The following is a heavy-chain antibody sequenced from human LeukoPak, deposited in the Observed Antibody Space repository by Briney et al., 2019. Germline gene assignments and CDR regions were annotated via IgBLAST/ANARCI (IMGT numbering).Heavy chain of an antibody. CDR3: ARDRELDY. Sequence: GASVKVSCKASGGTFSSYAISWVRQAPGQGLEWMRRIIPIFGTANYAQKFQGRVTITTDESTSTAYMELSSLRSEDTAVYYCARDRELDYWGQGTLVTVSS. CDR1: GGTFSSYA. D-gene: IGHD1-26*01. J-gene: IGHJ4*02. V-gene: IGHV1-69*05. CDR2: IIPIFGTA.